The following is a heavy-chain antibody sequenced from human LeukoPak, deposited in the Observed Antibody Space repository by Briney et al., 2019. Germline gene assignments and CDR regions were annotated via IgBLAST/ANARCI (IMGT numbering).Heavy chain of an antibody. CDR3: ARGPPSMIVVVSDYYYGMDV. Sequence: SETLSLTCTVSGGSISSYYWSWIRQPPGKGLEWIGEINHSGSTNYNPSLKSRVTISVDTSKNQFSLKLSSVTAADTAVYYCARGPPSMIVVVSDYYYGMDVWGQGTTVTVSS. D-gene: IGHD3-22*01. V-gene: IGHV4-34*01. CDR2: INHSGST. CDR1: GGSISSYY. J-gene: IGHJ6*02.